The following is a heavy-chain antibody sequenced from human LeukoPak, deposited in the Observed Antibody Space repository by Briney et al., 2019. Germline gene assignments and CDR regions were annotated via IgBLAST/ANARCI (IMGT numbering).Heavy chain of an antibody. Sequence: GGSPKISCKGSGYSFTSYWIGWVRRMPRKGLEWMGIIYPGDSDTRYSPSFQGQVTISADKSISTAYKQWGCLKASDTSISDRAKHSTVVAFDPWGQGKLVTVSS. D-gene: IGHD2-2*01. V-gene: IGHV5-51*01. CDR1: GYSFTSYW. J-gene: IGHJ5*02. CDR3: AKHSTVVAFDP. CDR2: IYPGDSDT.